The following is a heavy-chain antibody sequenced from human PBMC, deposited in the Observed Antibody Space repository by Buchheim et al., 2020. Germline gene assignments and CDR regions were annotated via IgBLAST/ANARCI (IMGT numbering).Heavy chain of an antibody. Sequence: QVQLQESGPGLVKPSETLSLTCTVSGISISSGGYYWSWIRQHPGKGLEWIGKIYFGGSTYYNPSFKSRVTISVDTSKNQFFLKLSSVTAAATAVYFCARERIGTKEYWGQGT. CDR2: IYFGGST. J-gene: IGHJ4*02. V-gene: IGHV4-31*03. D-gene: IGHD1-7*01. CDR1: GISISSGGYY. CDR3: ARERIGTKEY.